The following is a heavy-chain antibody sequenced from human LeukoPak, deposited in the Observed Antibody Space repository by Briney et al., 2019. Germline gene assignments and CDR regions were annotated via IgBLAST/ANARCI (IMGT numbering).Heavy chain of an antibody. J-gene: IGHJ4*02. V-gene: IGHV4-4*07. CDR3: ARELIGEAAAGTT. Sequence: SETLSLTCTVSGGSISSYYWSWIRQPAGKGLEWVGRIFPGGSTNYNPSLKCRVTMSVDTSKNQFSLKLSSVTAADTAVYYCARELIGEAAAGTTWGQGTLVTVSS. CDR2: IFPGGST. D-gene: IGHD6-13*01. CDR1: GGSISSYY.